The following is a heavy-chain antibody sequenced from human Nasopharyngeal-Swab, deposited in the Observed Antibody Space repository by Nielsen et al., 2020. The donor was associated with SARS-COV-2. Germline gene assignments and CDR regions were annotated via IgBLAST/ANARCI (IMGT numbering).Heavy chain of an antibody. D-gene: IGHD5-24*01. CDR2: IYYSGST. CDR3: VRDGRRDGYNPFDY. V-gene: IGHV4-31*02. J-gene: IGHJ4*02. Sequence: WIRQPPGKGLEWIGYIYYSGSTYYNPSLKSRVTISVDTSKNQFSLKLSSVTAADTAVYYCVRDGRRDGYNPFDYWGQGTLVTVSS.